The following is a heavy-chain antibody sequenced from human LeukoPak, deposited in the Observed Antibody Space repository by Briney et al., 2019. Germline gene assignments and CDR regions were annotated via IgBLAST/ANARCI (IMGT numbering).Heavy chain of an antibody. Sequence: ASVKVSCKASGYTFTGYYMHWVRQAPGQGLEWMGWINPNSGGTNCAQKFQGRVTMIRDTSISTAYMELSRLRSDDTAVYYCARDRSIVGASGPDAFDIWGQGAMVTVSS. CDR3: ARDRSIVGASGPDAFDI. D-gene: IGHD1-26*01. V-gene: IGHV1-2*02. CDR1: GYTFTGYY. CDR2: INPNSGGT. J-gene: IGHJ3*02.